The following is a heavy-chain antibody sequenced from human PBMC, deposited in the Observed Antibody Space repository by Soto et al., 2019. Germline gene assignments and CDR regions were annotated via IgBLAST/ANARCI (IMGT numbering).Heavy chain of an antibody. V-gene: IGHV3-23*04. CDR2: ISRSSDNI. CDR3: AHCSGGSCYSDGFDI. CDR1: GFTFSSYS. Sequence: EVQLVESGGGLVQPGGSLRLSCAASGFTFSSYSMIWVRQAPGKGLEWVSAISRSSDNILYADSVKGRFTISRDNSKNTLYLQMNSLRAEDTAVYYCAHCSGGSCYSDGFDIWGQGTMVTVSS. J-gene: IGHJ3*02. D-gene: IGHD2-15*01.